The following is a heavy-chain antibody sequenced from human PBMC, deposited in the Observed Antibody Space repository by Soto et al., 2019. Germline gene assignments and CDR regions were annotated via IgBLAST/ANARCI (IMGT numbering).Heavy chain of an antibody. D-gene: IGHD3-10*01. J-gene: IGHJ5*02. V-gene: IGHV4-61*01. Sequence: QVQLQESGPGLVKPSETLSLTCTVSGGSVSSGSYYWSWIRQPPGKGLEWIGYIYYSVSTNYNPTLKSRVNISGDTSKNQFSLKLSSVTAADTAVYYCARDRDWFDPWGQGTLVTVSS. CDR2: IYYSVST. CDR3: ARDRDWFDP. CDR1: GGSVSSGSYY.